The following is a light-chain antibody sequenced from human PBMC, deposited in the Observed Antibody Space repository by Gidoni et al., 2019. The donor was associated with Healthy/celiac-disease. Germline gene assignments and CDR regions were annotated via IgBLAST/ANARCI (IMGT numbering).Light chain of an antibody. J-gene: IGKJ4*01. CDR1: QSISSY. Sequence: IQMTHSPSSLSASVGDRVTITCLASQSISSYLNWYQQKPGNAPKLLSYAASSLQSGAPSRYSGSGSGTDFALTLSSLQTGDFVIYYCKQSYSTHAITFGGGTKVEIK. CDR2: AAS. V-gene: IGKV1-39*01. CDR3: KQSYSTHAIT.